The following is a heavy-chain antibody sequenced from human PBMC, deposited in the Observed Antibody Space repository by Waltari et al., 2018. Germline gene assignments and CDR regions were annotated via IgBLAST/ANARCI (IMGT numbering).Heavy chain of an antibody. Sequence: LVESGGDLVQPGGSLTLSCAASGFKFYDYWMSWVRQAPGKGLEWVADINDDGRLKNYADSVKGRFTISRDNSKNTLYLQMNSLRVEDTAVYYCARGRGWCDYWGQGTLVTVSS. V-gene: IGHV3-7*01. D-gene: IGHD6-19*01. J-gene: IGHJ4*02. CDR2: INDDGRLK. CDR3: ARGRGWCDY. CDR1: GFKFYDYW.